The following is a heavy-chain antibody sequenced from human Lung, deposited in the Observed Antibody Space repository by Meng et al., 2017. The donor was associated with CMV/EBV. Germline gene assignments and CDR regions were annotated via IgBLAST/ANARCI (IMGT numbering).Heavy chain of an antibody. CDR2: LYDSGST. CDR3: ARDLEY. Sequence: QLQLKESGTGLVRPSETLSLTCSVSGGSISSSTYYWAWIRQPPGKGLEWIGSLYDSGSTYYHPSLKSRVTISVDTSKTYFSLKLRSVTAADTAVYYCARDLEYWGQGTLVTVSS. J-gene: IGHJ4*02. V-gene: IGHV4-39*07. D-gene: IGHD1-1*01. CDR1: GGSISSSTYY.